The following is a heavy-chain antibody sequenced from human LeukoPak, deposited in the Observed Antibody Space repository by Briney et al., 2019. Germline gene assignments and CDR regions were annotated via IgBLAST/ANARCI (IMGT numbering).Heavy chain of an antibody. D-gene: IGHD2-2*01. J-gene: IGHJ4*02. CDR3: AKPARGYCSSTSCYYFDY. V-gene: IGHV3-23*01. Sequence: GGSLRLSCAASGFTFSSYARSWVRQAPGKGLEWVSAISGSGGSTYYADSVKGRFTISRDNSKNTLYLQMNSLRAEDTAVYYCAKPARGYCSSTSCYYFDYWGQGTLVTVSS. CDR2: ISGSGGST. CDR1: GFTFSSYA.